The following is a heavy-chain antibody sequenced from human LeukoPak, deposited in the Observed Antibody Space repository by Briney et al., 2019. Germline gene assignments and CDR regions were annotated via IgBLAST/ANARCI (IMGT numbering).Heavy chain of an antibody. V-gene: IGHV3-48*03. D-gene: IGHD3-10*01. Sequence: GGSLRLSCAASGFTFSSYEMNWVRQAPGKGLEWVSYISSSGSTRYYADSVKGRFTISRNNAKNSLYLQMNSLRAEDTAVYYCAREGGITLLRGTFDYWGQGTLVTVSS. CDR1: GFTFSSYE. CDR3: AREGGITLLRGTFDY. CDR2: ISSSGSTR. J-gene: IGHJ4*02.